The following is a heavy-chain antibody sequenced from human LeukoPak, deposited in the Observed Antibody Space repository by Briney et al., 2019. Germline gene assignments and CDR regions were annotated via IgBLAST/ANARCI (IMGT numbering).Heavy chain of an antibody. CDR1: GGSISSYY. V-gene: IGHV4-4*07. CDR3: ARLVGDIVVVPAAEGAFDI. CDR2: IYTSGST. Sequence: PSETLSLTCTVSGGSISSYYWSWIRQPAGKGLEWIGRIYTSGSTNYNPSLKSRVTMSVDTSKNQFSLKLSSVTAADTAVYYCARLVGDIVVVPAAEGAFDIWGQGTMVTVSS. J-gene: IGHJ3*02. D-gene: IGHD2-2*01.